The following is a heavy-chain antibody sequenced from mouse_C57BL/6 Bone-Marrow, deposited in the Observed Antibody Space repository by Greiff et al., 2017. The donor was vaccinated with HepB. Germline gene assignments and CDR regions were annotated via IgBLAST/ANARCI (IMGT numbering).Heavy chain of an antibody. Sequence: EVQVVESGGGLVQPGGSLSLSCAASGFTFTDYYMSWVRQPPGKALEWLGFIRNKANGYTTEYSASVKGRFTISRDNSQSILYLQMNALRAEDSATYYCASEGSGWYFDVWGTGTTVTVSS. CDR2: IRNKANGYTT. V-gene: IGHV7-3*01. CDR3: ASEGSGWYFDV. CDR1: GFTFTDYY. D-gene: IGHD3-2*02. J-gene: IGHJ1*03.